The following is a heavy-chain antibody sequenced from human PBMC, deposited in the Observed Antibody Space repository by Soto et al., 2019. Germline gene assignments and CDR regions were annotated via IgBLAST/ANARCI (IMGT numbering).Heavy chain of an antibody. CDR3: ALLYCRGGSFYSLDY. Sequence: GASLKISCKGXXXSXTSYWXXXXXXXXXKGLYGMGIISPADSDTRYRPSFQGQVTISADKSVSTSYLQWSSLKSSDTAIYFCALLYCRGGSFYSLDYWGQGTLVTVS. J-gene: IGHJ4*02. CDR1: XXSXTSYW. CDR2: ISPADSDT. V-gene: IGHV5-51*01. D-gene: IGHD2-15*01.